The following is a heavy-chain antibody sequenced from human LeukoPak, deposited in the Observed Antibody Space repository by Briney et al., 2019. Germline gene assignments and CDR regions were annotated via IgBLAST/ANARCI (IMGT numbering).Heavy chain of an antibody. J-gene: IGHJ4*02. CDR2: IYTSGST. CDR3: ARSPSYYSSSFFDY. Sequence: SETLSLTCTVSGGSISSYYWSWIRQPAGKGLEWIGRIYTSGSTNYNPSLKSRVTMSVDTSNNQFSLKLRSVTAADTAVYYCARSPSYYSSSFFDYWGQGTLVTVSS. V-gene: IGHV4-4*07. CDR1: GGSISSYY. D-gene: IGHD6-13*01.